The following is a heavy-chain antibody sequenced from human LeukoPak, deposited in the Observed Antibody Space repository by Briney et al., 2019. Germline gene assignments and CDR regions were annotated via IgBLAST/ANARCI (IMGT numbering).Heavy chain of an antibody. CDR1: GFTFSDYY. Sequence: PGGSLRLSCAASGFTFSDYYMSWIRQAPGKGLEWVSYISTSSSYTNYADSVRGRFTISRDNAKNSLYLQMNSLRADDTAVFYCARGTGYSSGWGPPQHWGQGTLVTVSS. J-gene: IGHJ1*01. CDR3: ARGTGYSSGWGPPQH. D-gene: IGHD6-19*01. CDR2: ISTSSSYT. V-gene: IGHV3-11*06.